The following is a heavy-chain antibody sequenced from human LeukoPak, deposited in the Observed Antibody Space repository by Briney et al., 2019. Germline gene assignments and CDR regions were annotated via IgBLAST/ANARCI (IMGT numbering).Heavy chain of an antibody. D-gene: IGHD5-24*01. CDR2: ISAYNGNA. CDR3: ARDQDGYNPNFDY. CDR1: GYTFSSYG. V-gene: IGHV1-18*01. Sequence: ASVKVSCKASGYTFSSYGFSWVRQAPGQGLEWMGWISAYNGNANYAQKLQGRVTMTTDTSTNTAYMELRSLRSDDTAVYYCARDQDGYNPNFDYWGQGTLVTVSS. J-gene: IGHJ4*02.